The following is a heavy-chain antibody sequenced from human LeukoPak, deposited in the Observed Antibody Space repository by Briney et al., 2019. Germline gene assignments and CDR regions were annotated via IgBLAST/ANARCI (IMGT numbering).Heavy chain of an antibody. Sequence: GGSLRLSCAASGFTFSTYAMSWVRQAPGKGLEWVSGIDGGGGFTQYADSVKGRFTISRDNSKNTLYLQINSLRAEDTAVYYCAKSAPDSGTYLLYFGSWGQGTLVTVSS. CDR2: IDGGGGFT. CDR3: AKSAPDSGTYLLYFGS. D-gene: IGHD1-26*01. J-gene: IGHJ4*02. CDR1: GFTFSTYA. V-gene: IGHV3-23*01.